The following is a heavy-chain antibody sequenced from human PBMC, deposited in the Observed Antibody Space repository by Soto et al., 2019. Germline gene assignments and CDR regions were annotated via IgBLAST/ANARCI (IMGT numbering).Heavy chain of an antibody. J-gene: IGHJ4*02. CDR1: GFTFSSYA. Sequence: QVQLVESGGGVVQPRRSLRLSCAASGFTFSSYAMHWVRQAPGKGLEWVAVISYDGSNKYYADSVKGRFTITRDNSKNRLYLQMNSLRAEDPAVYYCARGLAWLWGKGTLVTVSS. V-gene: IGHV3-30-3*01. CDR3: ARGLAWL. D-gene: IGHD3-22*01. CDR2: ISYDGSNK.